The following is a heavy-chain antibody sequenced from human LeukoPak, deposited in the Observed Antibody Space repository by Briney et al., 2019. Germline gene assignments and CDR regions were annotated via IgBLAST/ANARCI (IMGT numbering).Heavy chain of an antibody. CDR3: ARVAAGSYYVHGTFYY. CDR1: GGPISSGDYY. Sequence: SETLSLTCTVSGGPISSGDYYWRWIRQPPGKGLEWIGYIYYSGRTYYNPALKSRVTISVNTSKTQFSMKLSSVTAPDTAVSYCARVAAGSYYVHGTFYYSGPETLFTVSS. D-gene: IGHD1-26*01. V-gene: IGHV4-30-4*08. J-gene: IGHJ4*01. CDR2: IYYSGRT.